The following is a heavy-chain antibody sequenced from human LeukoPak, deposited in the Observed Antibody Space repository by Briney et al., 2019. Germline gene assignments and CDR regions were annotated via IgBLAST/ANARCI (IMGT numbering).Heavy chain of an antibody. CDR2: IYYSGST. Sequence: SETLSLTCTVSGGSISSYYWSWIRQPPGKGLEWIGYIYYSGSTNYNPSLKSRVTISVDTSKNQFSLKLSSVTAADTAVYYCATTSSPIFGVVRDAFDIWGQGTMVTVSS. J-gene: IGHJ3*02. V-gene: IGHV4-59*01. D-gene: IGHD3-3*01. CDR3: ATTSSPIFGVVRDAFDI. CDR1: GGSISSYY.